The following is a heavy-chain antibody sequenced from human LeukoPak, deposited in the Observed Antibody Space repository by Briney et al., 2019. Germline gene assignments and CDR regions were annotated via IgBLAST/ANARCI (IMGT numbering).Heavy chain of an antibody. CDR3: ARDEDNSGRYYYYMDG. Sequence: PSETLSLTCTVSSGSVSGVSYYWNWIRQPPGKGLEWIGYIYDSGSPNNIPALKSRVTISIDTSKNQFSLKLSYVTAADTAVYYCARDEDNSGRYYYYMDGWGKGTTVTVSS. CDR1: SGSVSGVSYY. D-gene: IGHD3-22*01. J-gene: IGHJ6*03. V-gene: IGHV4-61*01. CDR2: IYDSGSP.